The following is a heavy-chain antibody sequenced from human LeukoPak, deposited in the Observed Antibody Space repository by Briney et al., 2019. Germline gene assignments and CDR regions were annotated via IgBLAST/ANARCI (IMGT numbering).Heavy chain of an antibody. CDR1: GFTFSSYS. V-gene: IGHV3-21*01. Sequence: GGSLRLSCAASGFTFSSYSMNWVRQAPGKGLEWVSSISSSSSYIYYADSVKGRFTISRDNAKNSLYLQTNSLRAEDTAVYYCARWLPYYYYMDVWGKGTTVTVSS. CDR3: ARWLPYYYYMDV. D-gene: IGHD3-22*01. CDR2: ISSSSSYI. J-gene: IGHJ6*03.